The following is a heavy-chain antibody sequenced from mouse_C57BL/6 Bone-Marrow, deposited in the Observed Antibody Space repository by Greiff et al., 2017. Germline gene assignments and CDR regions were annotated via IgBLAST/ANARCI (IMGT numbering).Heavy chain of an antibody. CDR1: GFSFTTYA. Sequence: EVQLVESGGGLVQPKGSLKISCAASGFSFTTYAMNWVRQAPGKGLEWVARIRSRSNNYATYYADSVKDRFTNSRDDSESMIYLQMNNLKTEDTAMYYCVRNLEAYWDRGTVITVSA. CDR2: IRSRSNNYAT. CDR3: VRNLEAY. V-gene: IGHV10-1*01. J-gene: IGHJ3*01.